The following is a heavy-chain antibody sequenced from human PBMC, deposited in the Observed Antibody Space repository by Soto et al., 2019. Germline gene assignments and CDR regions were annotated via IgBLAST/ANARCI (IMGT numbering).Heavy chain of an antibody. J-gene: IGHJ4*02. CDR3: TRDIGGKGAY. CDR2: IDEYGNTI. CDR1: GFTFSSYW. V-gene: IGHV3-74*01. D-gene: IGHD3-10*01. Sequence: EVQLVESGGGLVQPGGSLRLSCATSGFTFSSYWMHWVRQVPGKGLLWVSRIDEYGNTINYADSVRGRFTISRDKARNTLYLEMSSLRAEDTALYYCTRDIGGKGAYWGPGTLVNVSS.